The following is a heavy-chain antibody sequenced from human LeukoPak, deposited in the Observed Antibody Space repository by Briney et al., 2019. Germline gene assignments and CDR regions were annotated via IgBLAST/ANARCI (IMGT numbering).Heavy chain of an antibody. CDR3: ARAYYYDSSGYLYYFDY. V-gene: IGHV5-51*01. D-gene: IGHD3-22*01. CDR2: IYPGDSDT. CDR1: GFRFTSYW. J-gene: IGHJ4*02. Sequence: GESLTISCKGSGFRFTSYWIAWVRQMPGKGLEWMGIIYPGDSDTRYSPSFQGQVTISADKSISTAYLQWSSLKASDTAMYYCARAYYYDSSGYLYYFDYWGQGTLVTVSS.